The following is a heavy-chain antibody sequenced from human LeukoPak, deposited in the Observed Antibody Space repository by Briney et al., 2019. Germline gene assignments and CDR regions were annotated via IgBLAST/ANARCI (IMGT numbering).Heavy chain of an antibody. CDR3: ARESSISMVRGVIGY. V-gene: IGHV1-69*13. D-gene: IGHD3-10*01. J-gene: IGHJ4*02. CDR2: IIPIFGTA. CDR1: GGTFSSYA. Sequence: ASVKVSCKASGGTFSSYAISWARQAPGQGLEWMGGIIPIFGTANYAQKFQGRVTITADESTSTAYMELSSLRSEDTAVYYCARESSISMVRGVIGYWGQGTLVTVSS.